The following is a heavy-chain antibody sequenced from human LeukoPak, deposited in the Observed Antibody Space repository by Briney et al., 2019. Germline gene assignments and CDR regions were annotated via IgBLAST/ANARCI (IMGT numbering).Heavy chain of an antibody. J-gene: IGHJ4*02. V-gene: IGHV3-53*01. Sequence: PGGSLRLSCAVSGFTVSTNHMTWVRQAPGKGLEWVSAVNDVDTAYYADTVRGRFTISRDSAKNTLYLQMKSLRADDTAVYYCARGMVHSSGAFDSWGQGTLVTVSS. CDR3: ARGMVHSSGAFDS. D-gene: IGHD3-22*01. CDR2: VNDVDTA. CDR1: GFTVSTNH.